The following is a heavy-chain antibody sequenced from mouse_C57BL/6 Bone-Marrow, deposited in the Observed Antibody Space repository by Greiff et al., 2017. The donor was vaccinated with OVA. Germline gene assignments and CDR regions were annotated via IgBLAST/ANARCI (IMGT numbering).Heavy chain of an antibody. CDR3: TTSGYDYDLAWFAY. J-gene: IGHJ3*01. V-gene: IGHV14-4*01. CDR1: GFNIKDDY. Sequence: VQLQQSGAELVRPGASVKLSCTASGFNIKDDYMHWVKQRPEQGLEWIGWIDPENGDTEYASKFQGKATITADTSSNTTYLQLRSLTSEDTAVYDCTTSGYDYDLAWFAYWGQGTLVTVSA. CDR2: IDPENGDT. D-gene: IGHD2-4*01.